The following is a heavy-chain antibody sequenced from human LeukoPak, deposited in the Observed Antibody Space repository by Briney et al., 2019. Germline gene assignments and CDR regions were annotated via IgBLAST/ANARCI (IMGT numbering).Heavy chain of an antibody. CDR3: ARTDIVVVPAAMIYYYYGMDV. V-gene: IGHV1-69*01. CDR1: GRTFSSYA. J-gene: IGHJ6*02. CDR2: IIPIFGTA. D-gene: IGHD2-2*01. Sequence: GSSVKVSCKASGRTFSSYAISWVRHAPGQGLEWMGGIIPIFGTANYAQKFQGRVTITADESTSTAYMELSSLRSEDTAVYYCARTDIVVVPAAMIYYYYGMDVWGQGTTVTVSS.